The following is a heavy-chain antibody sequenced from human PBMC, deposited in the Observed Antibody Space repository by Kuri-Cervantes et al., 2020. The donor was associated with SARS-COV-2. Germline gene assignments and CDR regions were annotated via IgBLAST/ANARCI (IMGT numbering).Heavy chain of an antibody. V-gene: IGHV3-23*01. Sequence: GGSLRLSCAASGFTFSNFAMTWVRQAPGKGLEWVSAIGGSGASTFYAQSVKGRFTISRDNSKNTLYLQMNSLRAEDTAVYYCAKDLHSNYYYYYMDVWGKGTTVTVSS. CDR1: GFTFSNFA. CDR2: IGGSGAST. J-gene: IGHJ6*03. D-gene: IGHD4-11*01. CDR3: AKDLHSNYYYYYMDV.